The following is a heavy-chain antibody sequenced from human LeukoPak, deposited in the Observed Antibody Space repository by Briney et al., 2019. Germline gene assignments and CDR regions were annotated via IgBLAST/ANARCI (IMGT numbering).Heavy chain of an antibody. CDR3: ARVHGSGWTNWFDP. J-gene: IGHJ5*02. V-gene: IGHV4-34*01. CDR1: GGSFSGYY. D-gene: IGHD6-19*01. CDR2: INHSGST. Sequence: SEALSLTCAVYGGSFSGYYWSWIRQPPGKGLEWIGEINHSGSTNYNPSLKSRVTISVDTSKNQFSLKLSSVTAADTAVYYCARVHGSGWTNWFDPWGQGTLVTVSS.